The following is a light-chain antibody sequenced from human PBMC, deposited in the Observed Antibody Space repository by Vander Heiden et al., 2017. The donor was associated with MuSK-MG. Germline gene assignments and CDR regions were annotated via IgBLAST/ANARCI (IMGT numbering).Light chain of an antibody. CDR1: NIGSKS. J-gene: IGLJ2*01. Sequence: VAPGQTVRITCGGYNIGSKSVHWYQQKPGQAPVLVVFDDSERPSGIAERFSASTSGNTATLPISRVAAVDEAYYYYQVENISTDLVFFAGGTKLTVL. CDR3: QVENISTDLVF. V-gene: IGLV3-21*02. CDR2: DDS.